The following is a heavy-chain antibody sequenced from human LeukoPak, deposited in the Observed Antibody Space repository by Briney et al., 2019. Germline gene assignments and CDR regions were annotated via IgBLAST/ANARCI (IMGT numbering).Heavy chain of an antibody. CDR3: VSRGYSYGNFDY. CDR1: GGSISSYY. Sequence: SETLSLTCTVSGGSISSYYWNWIRQPPGKGLEGIGYIYYSGSTNYNPSLKSRVTISVDTSKNQFSLKLSSVTDADTAVYYCVSRGYSYGNFDYWGQGTLVTVSS. CDR2: IYYSGST. V-gene: IGHV4-59*08. J-gene: IGHJ4*02. D-gene: IGHD5-18*01.